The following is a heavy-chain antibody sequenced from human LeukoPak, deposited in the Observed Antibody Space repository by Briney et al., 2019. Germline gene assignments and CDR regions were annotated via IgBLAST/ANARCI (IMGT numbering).Heavy chain of an antibody. D-gene: IGHD3-10*01. J-gene: IGHJ4*02. CDR1: GYTFTGYY. Sequence: ASVKVSCKASGYTFTGYYMHWVRQAPGQGLEWMGWINPNSGGTNYAQKFQGGVTMTRDTSISTAYMELSRLRSDDTAVYYCALLWFGELLIRDYWGQGTLVTVSS. V-gene: IGHV1-2*02. CDR3: ALLWFGELLIRDY. CDR2: INPNSGGT.